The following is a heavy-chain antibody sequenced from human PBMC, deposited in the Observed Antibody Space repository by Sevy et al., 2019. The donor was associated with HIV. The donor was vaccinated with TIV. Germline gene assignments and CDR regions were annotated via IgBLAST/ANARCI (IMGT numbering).Heavy chain of an antibody. CDR1: GFPFSSFA. CDR2: ISVNGVTT. V-gene: IGHV3-64D*08. J-gene: IGHJ4*02. Sequence: GGSLRLSCSASGFPFSSFAMHWVRQAPDKGLEYVSAISVNGVTTSYADSVKGRFTISRDNSKNTLYLQMSSLRAEDTDVYYCVKDLAVDGTLGFDSWGQGTLVTVSS. CDR3: VKDLAVDGTLGFDS. D-gene: IGHD6-19*01.